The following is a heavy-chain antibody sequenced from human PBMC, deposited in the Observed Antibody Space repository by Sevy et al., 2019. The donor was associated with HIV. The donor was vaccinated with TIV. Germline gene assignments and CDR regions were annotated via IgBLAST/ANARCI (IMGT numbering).Heavy chain of an antibody. CDR3: AREGCTKPHDY. D-gene: IGHD2-8*01. V-gene: IGHV3-23*01. CDR1: GFDISIYS. Sequence: GGSLRLSCAASGFDISIYSMSWVRQAPGKGLEWVSTLSFGCGKINYADSVKGRFTISRDNSKSSVYLQMNNMRVEDTAVHYCAREGCTKPHDYWGQGTLVTVSS. CDR2: LSFGCGKI. J-gene: IGHJ4*02.